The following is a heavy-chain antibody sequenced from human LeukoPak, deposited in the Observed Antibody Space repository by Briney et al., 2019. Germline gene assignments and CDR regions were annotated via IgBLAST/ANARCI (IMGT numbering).Heavy chain of an antibody. J-gene: IGHJ6*03. V-gene: IGHV1-69*05. D-gene: IGHD2-2*01. CDR3: ARDGCCSSTSCYPRRGYYYYYMDV. CDR1: GGTFSSYA. CDR2: IIPIFGTA. Sequence: SVKVSCKASGGTFSSYAISWVRQAPGQGLEWMGGIIPIFGTANYAQKFQGRVTITTDESTSTAYMELSSLRSEDTAVYYCARDGCCSSTSCYPRRGYYYYYMDVWGKGTTVTVSS.